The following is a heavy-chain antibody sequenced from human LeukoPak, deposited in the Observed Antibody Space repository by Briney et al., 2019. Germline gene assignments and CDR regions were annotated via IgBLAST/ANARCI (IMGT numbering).Heavy chain of an antibody. D-gene: IGHD3-22*01. V-gene: IGHV3-66*01. CDR3: ARCPYYDRSGYYAHYYYGMDV. J-gene: IGHJ6*02. Sequence: PGGSLRLSCSASGFAVSSNYMTCVRQTPRKGREWVSVIYRGGNTYYAGSVKARFTLSRDNSENSLYLQMNSLTVEDTAVYYCARCPYYDRSGYYAHYYYGMDVWGQGTTVTVSS. CDR2: IYRGGNT. CDR1: GFAVSSNY.